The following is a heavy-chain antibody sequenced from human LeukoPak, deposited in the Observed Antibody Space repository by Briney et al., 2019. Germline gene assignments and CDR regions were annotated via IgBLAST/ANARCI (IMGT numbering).Heavy chain of an antibody. V-gene: IGHV3-74*01. CDR2: INSDGGNT. Sequence: GGSLRLSCSASGFTFRTSWMHWVRQGPGEGLLWVAHINSDGGNTAYADSVKGRFTISRDSAKSTLYLQMNSLRSEDTAVYYCARGDPLGNYWGQGTLVTVSS. CDR3: ARGDPLGNY. J-gene: IGHJ4*02. CDR1: GFTFRTSW. D-gene: IGHD7-27*01.